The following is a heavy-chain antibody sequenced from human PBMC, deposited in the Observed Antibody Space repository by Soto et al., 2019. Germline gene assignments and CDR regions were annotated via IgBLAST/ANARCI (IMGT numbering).Heavy chain of an antibody. D-gene: IGHD1-26*01. V-gene: IGHV4-31*03. CDR3: ARPSGSYLYYFEY. J-gene: IGHJ4*02. CDR1: GGSISSGGYY. Sequence: SETLSLTCTVSGGSISSGGYYWSWIRQHPGKGLEWIGYIYYSGSTYYNPSLKSRVTRSVDTSKNQFSLKLSSVTAADTAVYYWARPSGSYLYYFEYWGQGTLVTVSS. CDR2: IYYSGST.